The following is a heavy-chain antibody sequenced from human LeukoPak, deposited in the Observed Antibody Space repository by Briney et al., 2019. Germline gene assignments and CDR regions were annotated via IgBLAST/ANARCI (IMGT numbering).Heavy chain of an antibody. J-gene: IGHJ3*02. V-gene: IGHV3-20*04. CDR1: GFTFTSYS. D-gene: IGHD1-1*01. Sequence: GGSVRLSCAASGFTFTSYSMNWVRQAPGQGLEWVGGINWNGGNTDNADTVKGRFTITRDNAKNSPYLQMSSLRCEDTALYYCERGGGIQRHAFDIWGQGTMVTVSS. CDR3: ERGGGIQRHAFDI. CDR2: INWNGGNT.